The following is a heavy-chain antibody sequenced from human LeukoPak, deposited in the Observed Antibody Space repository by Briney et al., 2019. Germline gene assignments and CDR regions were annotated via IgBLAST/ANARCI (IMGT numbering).Heavy chain of an antibody. CDR2: IYSGDTT. CDR1: GFTVSNNY. CDR3: ARGNYYDSSSPGAFDI. Sequence: GGSLRLSCAASGFTVSNNYMSWVRQAPGKGLEWVSVIYSGDTTYYADSVKGRFTISRDNSKNMLYLQMNSLRPEDTAVYYCARGNYYDSSSPGAFDIWGQGTMVTVSS. D-gene: IGHD3-22*01. V-gene: IGHV3-53*01. J-gene: IGHJ3*02.